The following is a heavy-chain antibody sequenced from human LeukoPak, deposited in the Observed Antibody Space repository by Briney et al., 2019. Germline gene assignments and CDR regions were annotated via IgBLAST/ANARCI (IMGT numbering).Heavy chain of an antibody. J-gene: IGHJ4*02. CDR2: SCSSRNNI. V-gene: IGHV3-21*01. CDR3: ARGYQRPDY. Sequence: PGRCPRLSRAASVLSFSTYTMNWVRQAPRKGGEWVSWSCSSRNNINYTDSVKGRFPNTRDHALNPVHLRMNRLGVQGTAVYYCARGYQRPDYWGQGA. D-gene: IGHD2-2*01. CDR1: VLSFSTYT.